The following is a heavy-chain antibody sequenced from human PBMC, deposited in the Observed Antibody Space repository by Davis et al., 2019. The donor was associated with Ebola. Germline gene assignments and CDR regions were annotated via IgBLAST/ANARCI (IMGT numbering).Heavy chain of an antibody. D-gene: IGHD5-12*01. CDR1: GGSISSYY. Sequence: MPSETLSLTCTVSGGSISSYYWSWIRQPPGKGLEWIGYIYYSGSTNYNPSLKSRVTISVDTSKNQFSLKLNSVTAADTAMYYCARSGYTGYDPRINFDFWGQGTLVTVSS. CDR2: IYYSGST. J-gene: IGHJ4*02. V-gene: IGHV4-59*08. CDR3: ARSGYTGYDPRINFDF.